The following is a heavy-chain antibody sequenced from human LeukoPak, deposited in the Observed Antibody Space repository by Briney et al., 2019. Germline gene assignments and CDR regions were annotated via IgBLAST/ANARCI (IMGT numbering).Heavy chain of an antibody. V-gene: IGHV3-23*01. Sequence: QPGGSLRLSCAASGFTFSTYAMSWVRQAPGKGLEWVSAISGSGGSTYYAASVKGRFTISRDNSKNTLYLQMNSLRAEDTAVYYCAKDRRYCSSTSCPTSLMGYWGQGTLVTVSS. D-gene: IGHD2-2*01. CDR3: AKDRRYCSSTSCPTSLMGY. J-gene: IGHJ4*02. CDR1: GFTFSTYA. CDR2: ISGSGGST.